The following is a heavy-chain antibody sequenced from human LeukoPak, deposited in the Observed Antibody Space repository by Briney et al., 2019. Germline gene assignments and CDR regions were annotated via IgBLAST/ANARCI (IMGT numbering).Heavy chain of an antibody. Sequence: GGSLRLSCAASGFTFSSYAMSWVRQAPGKGLEWVSAISGSGGGTYYADSVKGRFTISRDNSKNTLYLQMNSLRAEDTAVYYCARAFYDFWTNDYWGQGTLVTVSS. CDR1: GFTFSSYA. D-gene: IGHD3-3*01. J-gene: IGHJ4*02. CDR3: ARAFYDFWTNDY. V-gene: IGHV3-23*01. CDR2: ISGSGGGT.